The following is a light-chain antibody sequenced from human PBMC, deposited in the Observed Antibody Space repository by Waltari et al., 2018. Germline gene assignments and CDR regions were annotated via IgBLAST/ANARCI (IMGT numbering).Light chain of an antibody. V-gene: IGKV4-1*01. CDR2: WAS. CDR3: QQYNTYPWT. Sequence: DIVMTLSPDSLAVSLGERATINCKSSQSVLHSSNNKNYLAWYQQKPGQPPKLLIYWASTRESGVPDRFSGSGSGTDFTLTISSLQAEDVAVYYCQQYNTYPWTFGQGTKVEIK. CDR1: QSVLHSSNNKNY. J-gene: IGKJ1*01.